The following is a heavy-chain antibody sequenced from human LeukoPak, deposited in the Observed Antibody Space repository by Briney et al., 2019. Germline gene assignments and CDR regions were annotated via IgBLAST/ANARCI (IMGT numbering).Heavy chain of an antibody. V-gene: IGHV4-59*08. J-gene: IGHJ2*01. CDR1: GGSISSYY. D-gene: IGHD3-9*01. Sequence: SETLSLTCTVSGGSISSYYWSWIRQPPGKGLEWIGYIYYSGSTNYNPSLKSRVTISVDTSKNQFSLKLSSVTAADTAVYYCAAKLDYDILTGYCPGWYWYFDLWGRGTLVTVSS. CDR2: IYYSGST. CDR3: AAKLDYDILTGYCPGWYWYFDL.